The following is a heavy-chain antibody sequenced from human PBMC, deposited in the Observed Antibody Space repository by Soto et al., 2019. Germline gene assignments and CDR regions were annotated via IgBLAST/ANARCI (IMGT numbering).Heavy chain of an antibody. J-gene: IGHJ5*02. Sequence: GGSLKLSCAAPGLTFSTHGIHWVRQAPGRGLEWVALISFDGSNRYYADSVKGRFTVSRDNSKNTLYLQLNSLRAEDTAVYFCARDWKGAEGFDPWGQGT. D-gene: IGHD1-1*01. CDR2: ISFDGSNR. CDR1: GLTFSTHG. CDR3: ARDWKGAEGFDP. V-gene: IGHV3-30*03.